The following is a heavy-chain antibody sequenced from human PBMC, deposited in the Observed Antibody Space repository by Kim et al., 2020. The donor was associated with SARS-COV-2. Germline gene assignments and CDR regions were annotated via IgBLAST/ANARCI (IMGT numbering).Heavy chain of an antibody. CDR2: IKSKTDGGTT. V-gene: IGHV3-15*01. J-gene: IGHJ4*02. CDR1: GFTFSNAW. CDR3: TTGKTILGSSGYYYFDY. Sequence: GGSLRLSCAASGFTFSNAWMSWVRQAPGKGLEWVGHIKSKTDGGTTDYAAPVKGRFTISRDDSKNTLYLQMNSLKTEDTAVYYCTTGKTILGSSGYYYFDYWGQGTLVTVSS. D-gene: IGHD3-22*01.